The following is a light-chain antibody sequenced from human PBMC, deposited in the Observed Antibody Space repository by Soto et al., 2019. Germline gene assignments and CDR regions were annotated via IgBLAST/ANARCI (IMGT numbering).Light chain of an antibody. CDR2: DAF. V-gene: IGKV3-11*01. CDR1: QSVGSY. J-gene: IGKJ4*01. CDR3: QQRSNWPPVT. Sequence: EIVLTQSPATLSLSPGEIATLSCRASQSVGSYLAWYQQKPGQAPRLLIYDAFNRATGIPARFSGSGSGTDLTLTISSLEPEDFAVYYCQQRSNWPPVTFGGGTKVEIK.